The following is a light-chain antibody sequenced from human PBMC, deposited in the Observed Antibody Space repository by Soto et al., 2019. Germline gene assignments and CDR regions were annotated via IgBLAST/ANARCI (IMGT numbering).Light chain of an antibody. J-gene: IGKJ2*01. V-gene: IGKV3-20*01. Sequence: EVVLTQSPGTLSLSPGEGATLSCRATQRVSSSYLAWYQQRPGQAPRLLIYGSSNRAASITDRLSGSGSGKDFTLTISRLDPEDFAVYYCQQCTTSPYTFGQGTKLEIK. CDR2: GSS. CDR3: QQCTTSPYT. CDR1: QRVSSSY.